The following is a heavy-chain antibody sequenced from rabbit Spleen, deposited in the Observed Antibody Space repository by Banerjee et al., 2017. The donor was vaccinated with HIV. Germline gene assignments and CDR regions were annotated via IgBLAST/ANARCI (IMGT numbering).Heavy chain of an antibody. J-gene: IGHJ6*01. CDR3: ARDTSSSFSSYGMDL. Sequence: QSLEESGGDLVKPGASLTLTCTASGVSFSMSSYMCWVRQAPGKGLEWIACIDAGSSTFTYYATWAKGRFTISKTSSTTVTPQMTRLTAADTATYFCARDTSSSFSSYGMDLWGPGTLVTVS. V-gene: IGHV1S40*01. CDR2: IDAGSSTFT. CDR1: GVSFSMSSY. D-gene: IGHD1-1*01.